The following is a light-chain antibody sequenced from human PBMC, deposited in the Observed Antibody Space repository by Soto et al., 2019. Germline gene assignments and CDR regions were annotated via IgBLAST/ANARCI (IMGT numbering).Light chain of an antibody. V-gene: IGKV3-15*01. CDR2: GAS. Sequence: EIVMTQSPATLSVSPGERATLSCRASQSVSSNLAWYQQKPGQAPRLLIYGASTRATGIPARFSGSGSGTECTRTISSLQSEDFAVYYCQQYNNWPPLTFGGGTKVEIK. J-gene: IGKJ4*01. CDR1: QSVSSN. CDR3: QQYNNWPPLT.